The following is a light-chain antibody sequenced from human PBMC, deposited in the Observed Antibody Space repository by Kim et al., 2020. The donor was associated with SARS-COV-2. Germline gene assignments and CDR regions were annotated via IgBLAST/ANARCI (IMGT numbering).Light chain of an antibody. V-gene: IGKV3-11*01. J-gene: IGKJ4*01. CDR2: DAA. Sequence: AGDSAPRACRASHKVGISLAWYQQTPGQAPRLLIYDAAIRAAGIPDRFSGSGSGTDFTLTIGSLAPEDFAIYYCQQRGNWPPALTFGGGTKVDIK. CDR3: QQRGNWPPALT. CDR1: HKVGIS.